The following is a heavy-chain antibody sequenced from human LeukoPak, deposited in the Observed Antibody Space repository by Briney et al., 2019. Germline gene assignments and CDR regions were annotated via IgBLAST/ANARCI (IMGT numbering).Heavy chain of an antibody. Sequence: GGSLRLSCAASGFTFSSYSMNWVRQAPGKGLEWVSSISSSSSYIYYADSVKGRFTISRDNAKNSLYLQMNILRAEDTAVYYCARDGNGGSGSYWVFDYWGQGTLVTVSS. J-gene: IGHJ4*02. CDR3: ARDGNGGSGSYWVFDY. D-gene: IGHD3-10*01. CDR2: ISSSSSYI. CDR1: GFTFSSYS. V-gene: IGHV3-21*01.